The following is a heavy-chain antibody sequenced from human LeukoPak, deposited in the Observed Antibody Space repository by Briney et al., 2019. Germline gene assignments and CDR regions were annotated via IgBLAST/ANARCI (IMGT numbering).Heavy chain of an antibody. CDR3: AKSTAMVTWGSFEI. J-gene: IGHJ3*02. V-gene: IGHV3-43*01. CDR2: ITWDGGTT. D-gene: IGHD5-18*01. CDR1: GFTFSSYS. Sequence: PGGSLRLSCAASGFTFSSYSMNWVRQAPGKGLEWVSLITWDGGTTYYADSVKGRFTISRDNSKNSLYLQMDSLGTEDTALYYCAKSTAMVTWGSFEIWGQGTMVTVSS.